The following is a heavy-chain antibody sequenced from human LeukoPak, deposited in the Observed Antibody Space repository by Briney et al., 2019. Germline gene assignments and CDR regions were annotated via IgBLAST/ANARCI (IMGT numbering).Heavy chain of an antibody. V-gene: IGHV1-69*06. Sequence: SVKVSCKAPGGTFNSYAISWVRQAPGQGLEWMGGIIPIFGAKNYAQKFQGRVTITADKSTSTAYMELSSLRSEDTAVYYCARALSEMATIGEDFDYWGQGTLVTVSS. J-gene: IGHJ4*02. CDR3: ARALSEMATIGEDFDY. D-gene: IGHD5-24*01. CDR1: GGTFNSYA. CDR2: IIPIFGAK.